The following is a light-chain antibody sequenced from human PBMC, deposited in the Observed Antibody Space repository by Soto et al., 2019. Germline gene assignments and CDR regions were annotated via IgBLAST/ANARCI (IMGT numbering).Light chain of an antibody. J-gene: IGKJ1*01. CDR2: DAS. V-gene: IGKV1-5*01. Sequence: DIQMTQSPSTLSASVGDRVTISCRASQSIRSWLAWYQQKPGKAPKLLIYDASRLESGVPSRFSGSGSGTEFTLSISSLQPDDFATYYCQHYNSFSWTFGQGTKVEIK. CDR3: QHYNSFSWT. CDR1: QSIRSW.